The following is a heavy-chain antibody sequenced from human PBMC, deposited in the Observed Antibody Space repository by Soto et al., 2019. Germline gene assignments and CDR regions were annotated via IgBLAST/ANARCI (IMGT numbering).Heavy chain of an antibody. J-gene: IGHJ6*02. D-gene: IGHD5-12*01. CDR3: ARDYYRFNSGYVFSMDV. CDR1: GFTFSSYA. Sequence: QVQLVESGGGVVQPGRSLRLSCAASGFTFSSYAMHWVRQAPGKGLEWVAVISYDGSNKYYADSVKGRFTISRDNSKNTLDLQMNSLRAEDTAVYYCARDYYRFNSGYVFSMDVLCPGTTVSVSS. V-gene: IGHV3-30-3*01. CDR2: ISYDGSNK.